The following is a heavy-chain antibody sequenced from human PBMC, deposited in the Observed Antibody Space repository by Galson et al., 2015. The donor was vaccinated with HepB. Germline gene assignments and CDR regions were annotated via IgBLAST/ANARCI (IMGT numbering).Heavy chain of an antibody. CDR2: ISSSSSYI. CDR1: GFTFSSYS. V-gene: IGHV3-21*01. D-gene: IGHD4-23*01. Sequence: SLRLSCAASGFTFSSYSMNWVRQAPGKGLEWVSSISSSSSYIYYADSVKGRFTISRDNAKNSLYLQMNSLRAEDTAVYYCARVWRGGNSGDYWGQGTLVTVSS. J-gene: IGHJ4*02. CDR3: ARVWRGGNSGDY.